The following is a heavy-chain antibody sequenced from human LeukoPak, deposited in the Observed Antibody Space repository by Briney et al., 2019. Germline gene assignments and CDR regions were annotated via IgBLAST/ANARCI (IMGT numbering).Heavy chain of an antibody. J-gene: IGHJ3*02. CDR3: AKILSKMTSAAFDI. D-gene: IGHD4-17*01. CDR1: GFTFSSYS. CDR2: ISSSSSYI. Sequence: PGGSLRLSCAASGFTFSSYSMNWVRQAPGKGLEWVSSISSSSSYIYYADSVKGRFTISRDNAKNSLYLQMNSLRAEDTAVYYCAKILSKMTSAAFDIWGQGTMVTVSS. V-gene: IGHV3-21*04.